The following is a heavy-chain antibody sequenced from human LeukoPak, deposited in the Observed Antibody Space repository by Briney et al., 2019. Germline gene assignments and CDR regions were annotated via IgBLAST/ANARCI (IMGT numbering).Heavy chain of an antibody. CDR3: ATSSGNNPFDY. J-gene: IGHJ4*02. Sequence: RGESLKISCKASAYSFSTFWISWVRQMPGKGLEWMGRITPSDSNTNYSPSFRGHVTISADKSITTAYLQWSSLRASDTAMYYCATSSGNNPFDYWGQGTLVTVSS. V-gene: IGHV5-10-1*01. D-gene: IGHD1-14*01. CDR2: ITPSDSNT. CDR1: AYSFSTFW.